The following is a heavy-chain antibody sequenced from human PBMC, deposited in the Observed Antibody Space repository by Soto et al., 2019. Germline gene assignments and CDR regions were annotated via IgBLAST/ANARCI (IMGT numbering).Heavy chain of an antibody. CDR2: INHTGGT. CDR1: GGSVNGYY. J-gene: IGHJ5*02. CDR3: ATRITVFGLLIPPFDP. Sequence: SETLSITCAVYGGSVNGYYWNWIHQPPGKGLEWIGEINHTGGTHYNPSLKSRVTMSVDTSKNQFSLRLGSVTAADTAIYYCATRITVFGLLIPPFDPWGQGTQVTVSS. D-gene: IGHD3-3*01. V-gene: IGHV4-34*01.